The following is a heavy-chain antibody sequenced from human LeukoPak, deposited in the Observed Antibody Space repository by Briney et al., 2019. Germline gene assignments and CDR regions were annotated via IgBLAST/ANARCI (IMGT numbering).Heavy chain of an antibody. J-gene: IGHJ4*02. CDR3: AKGRTTVVVTAIPN. D-gene: IGHD2-21*02. Sequence: PGGSLRFSCAASGFTFSRYAMSWVRQAPGKGLEWVSGISGSGGNTYNADSVKGRFTISRDNSKNTLYLQMNSLRAEDTAVYYCAKGRTTVVVTAIPNWGQGTLVTVSS. CDR2: ISGSGGNT. V-gene: IGHV3-23*01. CDR1: GFTFSRYA.